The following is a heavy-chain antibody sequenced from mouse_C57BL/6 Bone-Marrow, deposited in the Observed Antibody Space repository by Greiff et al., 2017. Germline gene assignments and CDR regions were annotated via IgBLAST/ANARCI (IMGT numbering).Heavy chain of an antibody. CDR2: IYPGSGST. J-gene: IGHJ1*03. CDR1: GYTFTSYW. Sequence: QVQLQQPGAELVKPGASVKMSCKASGYTFTSYWITWVKQRPGQGLEWIGDIYPGSGSTNYNEKFKSKATLTVDTSSSTAYMQLSSLTSEDSAVYYCAIRGKRWTTVVAEDWYFDVWGTGTTVTVSS. V-gene: IGHV1-55*01. D-gene: IGHD1-1*01. CDR3: AIRGKRWTTVVAEDWYFDV.